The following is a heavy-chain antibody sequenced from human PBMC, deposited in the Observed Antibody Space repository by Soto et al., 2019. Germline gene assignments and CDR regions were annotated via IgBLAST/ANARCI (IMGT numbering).Heavy chain of an antibody. J-gene: IGHJ4*02. CDR3: AKNCGGDCYTNFDF. CDR1: GFTFSSYA. Sequence: GGSLILSCAASGFTFSSYAMSWVRQTPGMGLEWVSAIGGSGGTTYYADSVKGRFTISRDNSKNTLYLQMNSLRAEDTAVYYCAKNCGGDCYTNFDFWGQGTLVTVSS. CDR2: IGGSGGTT. V-gene: IGHV3-23*01. D-gene: IGHD2-21*02.